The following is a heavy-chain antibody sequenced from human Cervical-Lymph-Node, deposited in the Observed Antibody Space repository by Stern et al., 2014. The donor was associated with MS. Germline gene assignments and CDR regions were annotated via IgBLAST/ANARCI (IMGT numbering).Heavy chain of an antibody. D-gene: IGHD3-22*01. Sequence: EMQLVESGGGLVKPGGSLTLSCAVSGFPFSHAWVNWVRQAPGKGLEWVGRIKSKTEGETTDYAAPVKGRFTISRDDSKNTLYLQMNSLKSDDTAVYYCTTEEGFSGYYDYWGQGTLVTVSS. CDR1: GFPFSHAW. J-gene: IGHJ4*02. CDR3: TTEEGFSGYYDY. CDR2: IKSKTEGETT. V-gene: IGHV3-15*01.